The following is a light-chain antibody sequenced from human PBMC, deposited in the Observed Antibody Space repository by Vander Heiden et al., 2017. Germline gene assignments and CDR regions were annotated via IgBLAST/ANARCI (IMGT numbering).Light chain of an antibody. CDR2: AAS. J-gene: IGKJ3*01. V-gene: IGKV1-39*01. Sequence: DIQMTQSPSSLSASVGDRVTITCRASQSISSFLNWYQQKPGKAPKLLIYAASSLQSGVPSRFSGSGSGTDFTLTISRLQPEDFATYYWQQSYRIFTFGHGTKVDIK. CDR1: QSISSF. CDR3: QQSYRIFT.